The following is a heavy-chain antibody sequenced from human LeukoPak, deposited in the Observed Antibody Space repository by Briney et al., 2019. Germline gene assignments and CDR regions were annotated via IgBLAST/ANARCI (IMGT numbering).Heavy chain of an antibody. Sequence: GGSLRLSCGASGFTFTNAYMSWVRQAPGKGLDWVANIKPDGSETWYVDSVQGRFTVSRDNAKNSLYLQINSLRVEDTAVYYCARDHILCGSSCDYSWGQGTLVTVSS. CDR2: IKPDGSET. D-gene: IGHD6-13*01. CDR3: ARDHILCGSSCDYS. CDR1: GFTFTNAY. V-gene: IGHV3-7*04. J-gene: IGHJ4*02.